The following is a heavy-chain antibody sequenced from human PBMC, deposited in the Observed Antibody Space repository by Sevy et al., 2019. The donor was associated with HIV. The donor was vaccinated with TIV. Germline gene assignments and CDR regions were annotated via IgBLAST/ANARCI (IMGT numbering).Heavy chain of an antibody. J-gene: IGHJ4*02. D-gene: IGHD3-10*01. Sequence: GGSLRLSCAASAFTFSSYAMSWVRQAPGKGLEWVSAISGSGGSTYYADSVKGRFTISRDNSKNTLYLQMNSLRAEDTAVYYCAKSPALFTIFDYWGQGTLVTVSS. CDR3: AKSPALFTIFDY. CDR1: AFTFSSYA. CDR2: ISGSGGST. V-gene: IGHV3-23*01.